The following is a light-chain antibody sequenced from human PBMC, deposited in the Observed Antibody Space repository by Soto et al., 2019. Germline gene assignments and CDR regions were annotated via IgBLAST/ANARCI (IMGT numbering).Light chain of an antibody. CDR1: QSVSSSY. CDR3: QQYSSSTGT. V-gene: IGKV3-20*01. CDR2: GAT. Sequence: EIVLTQSPGTLSLSPGERATLSCRASQSVSSSYLAWYQQKPGQAPRLLIYGATSRATGIPDRFSGSGSGTDFTLTITRLEPEDCAVYFCQQYSSSTGTFGQGTKVDIK. J-gene: IGKJ1*01.